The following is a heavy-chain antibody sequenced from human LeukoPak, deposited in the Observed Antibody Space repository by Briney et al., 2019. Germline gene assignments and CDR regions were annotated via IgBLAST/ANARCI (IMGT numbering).Heavy chain of an antibody. J-gene: IGHJ3*02. CDR3: ARDGGSSWSKDGFDI. D-gene: IGHD6-13*01. CDR2: ISDSGST. V-gene: IGHV4-39*07. CDR1: GGSISTGIYS. Sequence: SESLSLTCTVFGGSISTGIYSWGWIRQPPGKGLEWIGSISDSGSTYYNPSLKSRVTMSVDTSKNHFSLKLRSVTAADTAVYYCARDGGSSWSKDGFDIWGQGTMVTGSS.